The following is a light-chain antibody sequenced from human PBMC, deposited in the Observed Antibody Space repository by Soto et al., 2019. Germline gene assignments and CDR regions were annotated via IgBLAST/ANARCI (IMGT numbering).Light chain of an antibody. CDR1: QSVLYSANNKNC. Sequence: DIVMTQSPDSLAVSLGERATINCKSSQSVLYSANNKNCLAWYQQKPGQPPKLLLYWASTRESGVPDRFSGSGSGTDFTLTISSLQAEDVAVYYCQQYYSIIRTFGQGTKVEIK. CDR3: QQYYSIIRT. CDR2: WAS. V-gene: IGKV4-1*01. J-gene: IGKJ1*01.